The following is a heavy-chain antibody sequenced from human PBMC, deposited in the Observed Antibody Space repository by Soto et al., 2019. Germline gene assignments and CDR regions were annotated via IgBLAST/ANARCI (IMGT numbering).Heavy chain of an antibody. CDR1: GFSLSNSGVG. CDR2: IYWDDDK. V-gene: IGHV2-5*02. Sequence: QITLKESGPTLVKPTQTLTLTCTFSGFSLSNSGVGVGWIRQPPGKALEWLALIYWDDDKRYSPSLKSRLTIPKDTAKNQVVLTMTNMDPVDTATYYCAHRSRGDAPGTYYRWFDPWGQGTLVTVSS. CDR3: AHRSRGDAPGTYYRWFDP. D-gene: IGHD3-10*01. J-gene: IGHJ5*02.